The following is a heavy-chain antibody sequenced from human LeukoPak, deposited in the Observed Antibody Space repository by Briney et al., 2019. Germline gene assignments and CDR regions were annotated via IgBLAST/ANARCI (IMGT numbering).Heavy chain of an antibody. D-gene: IGHD2-2*02. CDR1: GFTFDDYG. Sequence: GGSLRLSCAASGFTFDDYGMSWVRQAPGKGLEWVSGINWNGGSTGYADSVKGRFTISRDNAKNSLYLQMNSLRAEDTALYYCARVLVRAAIRGYYFDYWGQGTLVTVSS. J-gene: IGHJ4*02. CDR3: ARVLVRAAIRGYYFDY. CDR2: INWNGGST. V-gene: IGHV3-20*04.